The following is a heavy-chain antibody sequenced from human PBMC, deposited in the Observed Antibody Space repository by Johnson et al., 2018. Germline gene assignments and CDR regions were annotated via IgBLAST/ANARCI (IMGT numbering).Heavy chain of an antibody. D-gene: IGHD3-22*01. V-gene: IGHV3-30-3*01. J-gene: IGHJ6*03. CDR2: MSSDVNNK. CDR1: GFTFSSYA. Sequence: QVQLVQSGGGVVQPGTSLRLSCAASGFTFSSYAMHWVRQAPGKGLEWVAVMSSDVNNKFYANSVKGRFTISRDDSKNARYLQRNSLRAEDTAVYHCARDGGYYDSDGSYYFYYYRDVWGKWTTVTVSS. CDR3: ARDGGYYDSDGSYYFYYYRDV.